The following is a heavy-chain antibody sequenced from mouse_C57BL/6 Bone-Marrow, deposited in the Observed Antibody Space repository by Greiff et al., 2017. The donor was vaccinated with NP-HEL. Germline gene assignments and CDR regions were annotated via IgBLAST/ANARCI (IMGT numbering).Heavy chain of an antibody. CDR3: ASYDYDGSWFAC. V-gene: IGHV14-2*01. CDR1: GFNIKDYY. CDR2: IDPEDGET. D-gene: IGHD2-4*01. Sequence: EVQLQQSGAELVKPGASVKLSCTASGFNIKDYYMHWVKQRTEQGLEWIGRIDPEDGETKYAPKFPGKATITADTSSNTAYLQLSSLTSEDTAVYYCASYDYDGSWFACWGQGTLVTVSA. J-gene: IGHJ3*01.